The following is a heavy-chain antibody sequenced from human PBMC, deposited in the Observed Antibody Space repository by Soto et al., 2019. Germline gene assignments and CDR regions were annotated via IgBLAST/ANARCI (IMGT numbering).Heavy chain of an antibody. CDR1: GGTFSSYA. CDR2: IIPIFGTA. CDR3: ARDTTVSYNWKSEHYYYYGMDV. J-gene: IGHJ6*02. V-gene: IGHV1-69*12. D-gene: IGHD1-20*01. Sequence: QVQLVQSGAEVKKPGSSVKVSCKASGGTFSSYAISWVRQAPGQGLEWMGGIIPIFGTANYAQKFQGRVTITADESTSTAYMELSSLRSEDTAVYYCARDTTVSYNWKSEHYYYYGMDVWGQGTTVTVSS.